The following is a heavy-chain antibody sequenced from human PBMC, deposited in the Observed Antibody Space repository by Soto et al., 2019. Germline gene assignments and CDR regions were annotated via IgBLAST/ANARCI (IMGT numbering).Heavy chain of an antibody. CDR3: ARLQQQLVL. J-gene: IGHJ4*02. CDR2: IYYSGST. Sequence: QLQLQESGPGLVKPSETLSLTCTVSGGSISSSSYFWGWIRQPPGKGLEWIGSIYYSGSTYSNPSLKGRVTISVDTSRNQFSLKLIFLTAADTAVYYCARLQQQLVLWGQGTLVTVSS. V-gene: IGHV4-39*01. CDR1: GGSISSSSYF. D-gene: IGHD6-13*01.